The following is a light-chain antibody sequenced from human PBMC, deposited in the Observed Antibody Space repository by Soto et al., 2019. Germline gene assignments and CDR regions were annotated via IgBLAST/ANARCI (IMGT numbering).Light chain of an antibody. CDR3: QQRSNWPPIFT. V-gene: IGKV3-11*01. CDR2: DTS. J-gene: IGKJ3*01. Sequence: EIVLTQSPVTLSLSPGERATLSCRASQSVSSYLAWYQQKPGQAPRLLIYDTSSRASGIPARFSGSGSGTDFTLTISSLEPEDVAVYYCQQRSNWPPIFTFGPGTKVDVK. CDR1: QSVSSY.